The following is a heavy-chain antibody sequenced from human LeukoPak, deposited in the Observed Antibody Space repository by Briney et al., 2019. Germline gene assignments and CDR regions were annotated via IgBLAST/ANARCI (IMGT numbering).Heavy chain of an antibody. V-gene: IGHV4-38-2*02. CDR1: GYSISSGYY. CDR3: ARGPGYRD. D-gene: IGHD2-15*01. J-gene: IGHJ4*02. CDR2: IYHSGST. Sequence: SETLSLTCTVSGYSISSGYYWGWIRQPPGKGLEWIGSIYHSGSTYYNPSLKSRVTISVDTSKNQFSLKLSSVTAADTAVYYCARGPGYRDWGQGTLVTVSS.